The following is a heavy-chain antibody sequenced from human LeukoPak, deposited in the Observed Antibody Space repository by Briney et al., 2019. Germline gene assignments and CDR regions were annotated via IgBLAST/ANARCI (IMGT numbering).Heavy chain of an antibody. CDR3: ARGNWAEDGYFDY. CDR1: GFTFSSYS. CDR2: ISSSGSTI. D-gene: IGHD7-27*01. V-gene: IGHV3-48*04. Sequence: GGSLRLSCAASGFTFSSYSMNWVRQAPGKGPEWVSYISSSGSTIYYADSVKGRFTISRDNAKNSLYLQMNSLRAEDTAVYYCARGNWAEDGYFDYWGQGTLVTVSS. J-gene: IGHJ4*02.